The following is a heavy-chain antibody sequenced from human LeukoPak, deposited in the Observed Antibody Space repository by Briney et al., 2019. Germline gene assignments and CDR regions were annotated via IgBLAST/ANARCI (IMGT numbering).Heavy chain of an antibody. CDR2: IFDSGKT. V-gene: IGHV4-30-2*01. Sequence: PSETLSLTCTVSGASISSGDYFWTWIRQPPGKGLEWIGYIFDSGKTDFNPSLKSRVTISVDTSKNQFSLKLSSVTAADTAVYYCAREQLGIGLDYWGQGTLVTVSS. CDR3: AREQLGIGLDY. J-gene: IGHJ4*02. D-gene: IGHD7-27*01. CDR1: GASISSGDYF.